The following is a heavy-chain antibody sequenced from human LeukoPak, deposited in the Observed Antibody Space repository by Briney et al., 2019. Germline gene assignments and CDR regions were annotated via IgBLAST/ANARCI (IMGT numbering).Heavy chain of an antibody. CDR2: FDPEDGET. V-gene: IGHV1-24*01. D-gene: IGHD6-13*01. Sequence: APVKVSCKVSGYTLTELSMHWVRQAPGKGLEWMGGFDPEDGETIYAQKFQGRVTMTEDTSTDTAYMELSSLRSEDTAVYYCATGRIAAAGTLLDYWGQGTLVTVSS. CDR1: GYTLTELS. CDR3: ATGRIAAAGTLLDY. J-gene: IGHJ4*02.